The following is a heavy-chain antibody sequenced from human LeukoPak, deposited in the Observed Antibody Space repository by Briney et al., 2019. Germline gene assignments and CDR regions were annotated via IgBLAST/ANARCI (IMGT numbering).Heavy chain of an antibody. CDR2: IKTDGSET. CDR3: VKNNGWFHLAQ. V-gene: IGHV3-7*03. Sequence: GGSLRLSCAASGFNFRDHWMDWVRQAPGKGLEWVGHIKTDGSETYYLDSLRGRFSISRDNTNNALCLQMNSLRVEDTAVYYCVKNNGWFHLAQWGQGTLVTVSS. J-gene: IGHJ4*02. CDR1: GFNFRDHW. D-gene: IGHD6-19*01.